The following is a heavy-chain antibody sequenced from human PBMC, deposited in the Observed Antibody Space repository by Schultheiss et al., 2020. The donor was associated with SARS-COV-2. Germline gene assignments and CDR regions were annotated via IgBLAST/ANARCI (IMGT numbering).Heavy chain of an antibody. J-gene: IGHJ6*02. CDR2: IWYDGSNK. CDR3: ARDPLITMVRGVPSPYYYYGMDV. Sequence: GESLKISCAASGFTFSSYGMHWVRQAPGKGLEWVAVIWYDGSNKYYADSVKGRFTISRDNSKNTLYLQMNSLRAEDTAVYYCARDPLITMVRGVPSPYYYYGMDVWGQGTTVTVSS. D-gene: IGHD3-10*01. V-gene: IGHV3-33*01. CDR1: GFTFSSYG.